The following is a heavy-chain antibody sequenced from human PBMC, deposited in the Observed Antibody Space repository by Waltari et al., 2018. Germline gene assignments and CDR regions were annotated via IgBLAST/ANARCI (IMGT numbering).Heavy chain of an antibody. CDR2: IYYSGST. V-gene: IGHV4-39*07. Sequence: QLQLQESGPGLVKPSETLSLTCTVSGGSISSSSYYWGWIRQPPGKGLEWIGSIYYSGSTYYYPSLKSRVTISVDTSKNQFSLKLSSVTAADTAVYYCARDLRAWGDYGTDYLGQGTLVTVSS. J-gene: IGHJ4*02. D-gene: IGHD4-17*01. CDR1: GGSISSSSYY. CDR3: ARDLRAWGDYGTDY.